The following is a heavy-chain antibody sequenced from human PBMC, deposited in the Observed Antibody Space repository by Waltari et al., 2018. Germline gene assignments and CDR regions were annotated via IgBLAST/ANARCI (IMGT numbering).Heavy chain of an antibody. V-gene: IGHV4-34*01. CDR2: INHSEST. J-gene: IGHJ4*02. Sequence: QVQLQQWGAGLLKPSETLSLTCAVYGGSFSGYYWSWIRQPPGKGLEWIGEINHSESTNYNPSLKSRVTISVDTSKNQFSLKLSSVTAADTAVYYCARGRFGCLDYWGQGTLVTVSS. CDR1: GGSFSGYY. CDR3: ARGRFGCLDY. D-gene: IGHD3-16*01.